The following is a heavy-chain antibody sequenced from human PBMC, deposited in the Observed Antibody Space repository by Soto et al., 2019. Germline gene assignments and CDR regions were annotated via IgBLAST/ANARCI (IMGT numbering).Heavy chain of an antibody. D-gene: IGHD6-13*01. CDR1: GFTFSSYA. Sequence: GGSMKLSCAASGFTFSSYAMGWVRQAPGKGLEWVSAISGSGGSTYYADSVKGRFTISRDNSKNTLYLQMNSLRAEDTAVYYCAKDREQLVAIGAFDIWGQRTMDTVSS. J-gene: IGHJ3*02. V-gene: IGHV3-23*01. CDR2: ISGSGGST. CDR3: AKDREQLVAIGAFDI.